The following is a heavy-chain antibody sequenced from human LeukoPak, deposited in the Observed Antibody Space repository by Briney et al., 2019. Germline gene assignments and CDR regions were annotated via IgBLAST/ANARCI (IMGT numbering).Heavy chain of an antibody. CDR2: IWYDGSNK. V-gene: IGHV3-33*01. Sequence: GGSLRLSCAASGFTFSSYGMHWVRQAPGKGLEWVAVIWYDGSNKYYADSVKGRFTISSDNSKNTLYLQMNSLRAEDTAVYYYARDSGLRYFDWLPDYWGQGTLVTVSS. J-gene: IGHJ4*02. D-gene: IGHD3-9*01. CDR3: ARDSGLRYFDWLPDY. CDR1: GFTFSSYG.